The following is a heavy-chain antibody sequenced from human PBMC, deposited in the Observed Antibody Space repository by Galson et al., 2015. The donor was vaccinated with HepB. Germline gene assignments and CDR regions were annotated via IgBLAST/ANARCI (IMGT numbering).Heavy chain of an antibody. D-gene: IGHD2-2*01. CDR1: GYTFTSYA. CDR2: INAGNGNT. J-gene: IGHJ6*02. V-gene: IGHV1-3*01. CDR3: ARGYQPSYGMDV. Sequence: SVKVSCKASGYTFTSYAMHWVRQAPGQRLEWMGWINAGNGNTKYSQKFQGRVTITRDTSASTAYMELSSLRSEDTAVYYCARGYQPSYGMDVWGQGTTVTVSS.